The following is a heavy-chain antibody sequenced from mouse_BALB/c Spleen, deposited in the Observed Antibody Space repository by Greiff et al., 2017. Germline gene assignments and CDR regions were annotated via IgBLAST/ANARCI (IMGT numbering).Heavy chain of an antibody. CDR2: IWAGGST. CDR3: AKMETTATSGYAMDY. D-gene: IGHD1-2*01. CDR1: GFSLTSYG. Sequence: VQLQESGPGLVAPSQSLSITCTVSGFSLTSYGVHWVRQPPGKGLEWLGVIWAGGSTNYNSALMSRLSISKDNSKSQVFLKMNSLQTDDTAMYYCAKMETTATSGYAMDYWGQGTSVTVSS. V-gene: IGHV2-9*02. J-gene: IGHJ4*01.